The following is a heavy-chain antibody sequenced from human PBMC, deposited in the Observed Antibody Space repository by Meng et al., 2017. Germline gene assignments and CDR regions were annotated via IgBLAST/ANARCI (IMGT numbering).Heavy chain of an antibody. CDR2: ISYDGSNK. J-gene: IGHJ3*02. V-gene: IGHV3-30*04. Sequence: QGWGGESGGGGVQPGRSLRLSCAASGFTFSSYAMHWVRQAPGKGLEWVAVISYDGSNKYYADSVKGRFTISRDNSKNTLYLQMNSLRAEDTAVYYCARSYPIVATGYFDIWGQGTMVTVSS. CDR3: ARSYPIVATGYFDI. CDR1: GFTFSSYA. D-gene: IGHD5-12*01.